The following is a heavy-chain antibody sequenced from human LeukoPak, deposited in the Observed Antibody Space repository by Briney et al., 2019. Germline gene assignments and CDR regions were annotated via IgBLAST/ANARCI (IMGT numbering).Heavy chain of an antibody. J-gene: IGHJ4*02. V-gene: IGHV4-39*07. D-gene: IGHD6-13*01. CDR2: FYYSGST. Sequence: SETLSLTCTVSGGSISSRSFYWGWIRQPPGKGLEWIGSFYYSGSTYYNPSLKSRVTISVDKSKNQFSLKLSSVTAADTAVYYCARVDSGGYSSSWGQGTLVTVSS. CDR1: GGSISSRSFY. CDR3: ARVDSGGYSSS.